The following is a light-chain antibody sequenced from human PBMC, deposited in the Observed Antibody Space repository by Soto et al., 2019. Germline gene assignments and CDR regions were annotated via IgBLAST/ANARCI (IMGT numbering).Light chain of an antibody. CDR2: GAS. V-gene: IGKV3-20*01. CDR1: QSISNN. J-gene: IGKJ1*01. Sequence: EIVWTQSPATLSLSPGERATLSCRASQSISNNLAWYQQKPGQGPRLLIYGASSRATGTPDRFSGSGSGTDFTLTINRLEPEDFALYYCQQYGSSPPTFGQGTKVDNK. CDR3: QQYGSSPPT.